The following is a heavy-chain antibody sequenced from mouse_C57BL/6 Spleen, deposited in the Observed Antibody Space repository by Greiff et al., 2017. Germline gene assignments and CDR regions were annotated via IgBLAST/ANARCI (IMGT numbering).Heavy chain of an antibody. CDR2: IYPGSGST. CDR3: ARSMETAQATDY. V-gene: IGHV1-55*01. CDR1: GYTFTSYW. Sequence: QVQLQQPGAELVKPGASVKMSCKASGYTFTSYWITWVKQRPGQGLEWIGDIYPGSGSTNYNEKFKSKATLTVDTSSSTAYMQLSSLTSEDSAVYYCARSMETAQATDYWGQGTTLTVSS. D-gene: IGHD3-2*02. J-gene: IGHJ2*01.